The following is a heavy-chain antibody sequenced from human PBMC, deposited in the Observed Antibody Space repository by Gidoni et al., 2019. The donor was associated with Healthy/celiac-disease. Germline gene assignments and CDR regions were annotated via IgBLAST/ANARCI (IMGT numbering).Heavy chain of an antibody. D-gene: IGHD5-18*01. J-gene: IGHJ4*02. Sequence: EVQLVESGGGLVQPGGSLRLSCAASGLPFSSYWMSWVRQAPGKGLEWVAHIKQDGSEKYYVDSVKGRFTISRDNAKNSLYLQMNSLRAEDTAVYYCARDLPTLVDTAMVADYWGQGTLVTVSS. CDR2: IKQDGSEK. CDR1: GLPFSSYW. V-gene: IGHV3-7*01. CDR3: ARDLPTLVDTAMVADY.